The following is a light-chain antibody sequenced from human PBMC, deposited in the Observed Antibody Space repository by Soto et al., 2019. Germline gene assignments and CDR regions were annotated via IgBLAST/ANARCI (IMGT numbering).Light chain of an antibody. V-gene: IGKV3-11*01. CDR3: QQIHSTSSYT. CDR1: QSVSSH. Sequence: IVLAQSPATLSLSPRERATLCCRASQSVSSHLAWPQQEPGPAPRLLNYDASNRATGIPARFSGSGSGTDFTLAISSRGPEDFSTYYCQQIHSTSSYTFGQGTKVDIK. CDR2: DAS. J-gene: IGKJ2*01.